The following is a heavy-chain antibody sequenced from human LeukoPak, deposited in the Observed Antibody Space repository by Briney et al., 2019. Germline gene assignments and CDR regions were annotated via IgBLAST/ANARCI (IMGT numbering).Heavy chain of an antibody. D-gene: IGHD6-19*01. J-gene: IGHJ5*02. V-gene: IGHV3-7*01. CDR1: GFSFNDDY. CDR2: IKQDGSAT. CDR3: ARWVGYSSGWALDH. Sequence: PGGSLRLSCAASGFSFNDDYMSWVRQPPGKGLEWVANIKQDGSATSYAASVKGRFTISRNNAKNSVYLQMNSLSAQDTAVYYCARWVGYSSGWALDHWGQGTLVTVSS.